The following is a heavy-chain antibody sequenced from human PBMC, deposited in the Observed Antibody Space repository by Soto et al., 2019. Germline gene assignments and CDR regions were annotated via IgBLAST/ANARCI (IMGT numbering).Heavy chain of an antibody. CDR1: GFSFSDYA. CDR2: ISGDAGST. CDR3: PKRVYGDYVWFDY. J-gene: IGHJ4*02. Sequence: EVQLLESGGGLVQPGGSLRLSCAASGFSFSDYAMSWVRQAPGKGLEWVSIISGDAGSTKYADSVKGRFTISRVNSKNTVYLQMHSLRAEDTAVYYCPKRVYGDYVWFDYWGQGNLVTVSS. V-gene: IGHV3-23*01. D-gene: IGHD4-17*01.